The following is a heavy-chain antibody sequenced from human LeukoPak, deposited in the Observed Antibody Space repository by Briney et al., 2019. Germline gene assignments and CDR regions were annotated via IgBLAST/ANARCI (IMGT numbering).Heavy chain of an antibody. V-gene: IGHV3-7*01. Sequence: GASLRLSCAASGFTFSSYWMSWVRQTPGKGLEWVANIKKDGSEKYYVDSVRGRFTISRDNAKNSLYLQMNNLRAEDTAVYYCASWPVGWYGEDSWGQGTLVTVSS. CDR1: GFTFSSYW. CDR3: ASWPVGWYGEDS. D-gene: IGHD6-19*01. CDR2: IKKDGSEK. J-gene: IGHJ4*02.